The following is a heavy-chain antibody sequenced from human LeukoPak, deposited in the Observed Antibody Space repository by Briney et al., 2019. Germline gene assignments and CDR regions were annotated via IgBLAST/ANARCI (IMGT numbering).Heavy chain of an antibody. CDR3: GAYYDGSGGYYPGDY. V-gene: IGHV4-39*07. CDR1: GGSISSSSYY. D-gene: IGHD3-22*01. Sequence: SETLSLTCTVSGGSISSSSYYWGWIRQPPGKGLEWIGEIHQSGRTNYNPSLKSRVTIRTDTSKSLLSLILTSVTAADTAVYHCGAYYDGSGGYYPGDYWGQGTLATVSS. CDR2: IHQSGRT. J-gene: IGHJ4*02.